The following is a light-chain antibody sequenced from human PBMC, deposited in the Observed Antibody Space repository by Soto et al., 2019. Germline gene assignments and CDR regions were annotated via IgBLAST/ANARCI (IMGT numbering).Light chain of an antibody. CDR2: EVS. V-gene: IGLV2-14*01. CDR1: SSDVGGYNY. J-gene: IGLJ3*02. CDR3: SSYTSGNPWV. Sequence: QSALTQPASVSGSPGQSITISCTGTSSDVGGYNYVSWYQQHPGKAPKLMIYEVSNRPSGVSNRFSGSKSGNTASLTISGLQAEDEADYYCSSYTSGNPWVFGGGTKLTVL.